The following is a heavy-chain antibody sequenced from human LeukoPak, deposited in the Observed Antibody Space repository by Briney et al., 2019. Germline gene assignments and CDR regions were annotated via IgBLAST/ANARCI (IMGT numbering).Heavy chain of an antibody. J-gene: IGHJ4*02. CDR2: ISAVNGDT. V-gene: IGHV1-18*01. CDR3: ARDYKSSCSGATCLYFDY. CDR1: GYTFTSYG. Sequence: ASVKVSCKASGYTFTSYGISWVRQAPGQGFEWMGWISAVNGDTNSAHNLRGRLTMTIDTSTSTAYMELRSLRSDDTALYFCARDYKSSCSGATCLYFDYWGQGTLVTVSS. D-gene: IGHD2-15*01.